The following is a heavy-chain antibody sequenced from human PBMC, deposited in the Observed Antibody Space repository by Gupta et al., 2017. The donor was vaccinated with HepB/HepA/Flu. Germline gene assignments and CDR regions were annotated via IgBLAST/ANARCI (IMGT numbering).Heavy chain of an antibody. D-gene: IGHD6-19*01. CDR1: GFTFSSYA. Sequence: EVQLLESGGGLVQPGGSLRLSCAASGFTFSSYAMSWVRQAPGKGLEWVSAISGSGGSTYYADSVKGRFTISRDNSKNTLYLQMNSLRAEDTAVYYCAKDWRVIAVAGFAPDYWGQGTLVTVSS. CDR2: ISGSGGST. CDR3: AKDWRVIAVAGFAPDY. V-gene: IGHV3-23*01. J-gene: IGHJ4*02.